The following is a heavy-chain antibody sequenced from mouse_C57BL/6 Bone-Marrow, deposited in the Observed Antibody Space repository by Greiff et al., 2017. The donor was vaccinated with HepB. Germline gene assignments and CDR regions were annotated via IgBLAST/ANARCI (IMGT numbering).Heavy chain of an antibody. CDR2: IYPGSGST. CDR1: GYTFTSYW. V-gene: IGHV1-55*01. CDR3: VCDYGSSSFDY. D-gene: IGHD1-1*01. J-gene: IGHJ2*01. Sequence: QVHVKQSGAELVKPGASVKMSCKASGYTFTSYWITWVKQRPGQGLEWIGDIYPGSGSTNYNEKFKSKATLTVDTSSSTAYMQLSSLTSEDSAVYYCVCDYGSSSFDYWGQGTTLTVSS.